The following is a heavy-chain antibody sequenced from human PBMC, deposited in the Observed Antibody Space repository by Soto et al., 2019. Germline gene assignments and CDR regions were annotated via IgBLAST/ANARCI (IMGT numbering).Heavy chain of an antibody. Sequence: EVQLVESGGGLVQPGGSLRLSCAASGFTVNSNYMSWVRQAPGKGLEWVSVIYSDGSTYYADSVKGRFIISRDNFNNTLYFQINSLRAEDTAVYYCATLTKYDILTGFYPCWGQGTLVTVSS. CDR1: GFTVNSNY. V-gene: IGHV3-66*01. J-gene: IGHJ4*02. CDR3: ATLTKYDILTGFYPC. D-gene: IGHD3-9*01. CDR2: IYSDGST.